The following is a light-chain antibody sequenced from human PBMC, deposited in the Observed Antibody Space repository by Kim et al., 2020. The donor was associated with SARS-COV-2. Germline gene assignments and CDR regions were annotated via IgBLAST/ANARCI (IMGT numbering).Light chain of an antibody. CDR3: SSYTSSSTLYV. J-gene: IGLJ1*01. CDR2: DVS. V-gene: IGLV2-14*03. Sequence: QSISISCPGPSSDVGGYNYVSWYQQHPGKAPKLMIYDVSNRPSGVSNRFSGSKSGNTASLTISGLQAEDEADYYCSSYTSSSTLYVFGTGTKVTVL. CDR1: SSDVGGYNY.